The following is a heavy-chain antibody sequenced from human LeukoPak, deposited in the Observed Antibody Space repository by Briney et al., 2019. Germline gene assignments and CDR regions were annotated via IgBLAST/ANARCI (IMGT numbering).Heavy chain of an antibody. D-gene: IGHD3-10*01. CDR2: IDFGGLT. J-gene: IGHJ4*02. Sequence: SETLSLTCTVPGGSISSSSSYSGWIHHPPGKGLESIGSIDFGGLTYYNPSLNSRVTISVDTPKNQFSLKLSSVTAADTAVYYCARHPFNLITMVRGAAFDYWGQGTLVTVSS. V-gene: IGHV4-39*01. CDR1: GGSISSSSSY. CDR3: ARHPFNLITMVRGAAFDY.